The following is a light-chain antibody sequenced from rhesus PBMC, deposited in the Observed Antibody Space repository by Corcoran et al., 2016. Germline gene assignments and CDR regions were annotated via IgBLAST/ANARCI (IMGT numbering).Light chain of an antibody. Sequence: DIQMTQSPSALSASVGDRVTISCRASQNIYGNLAWYQQKPGKAPKFLIYAASSLQTGIPSRFSGSGSGTDFTLTISSLQPEDSAAYYCQHYYDSPLTFGGGTKVELK. CDR3: QHYYDSPLT. CDR2: AAS. J-gene: IGKJ4*01. V-gene: IGKV1S8*01. CDR1: QNIYGN.